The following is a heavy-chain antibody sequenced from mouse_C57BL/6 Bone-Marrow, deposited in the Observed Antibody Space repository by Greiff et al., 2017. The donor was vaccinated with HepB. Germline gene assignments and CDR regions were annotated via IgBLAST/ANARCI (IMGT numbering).Heavy chain of an antibody. V-gene: IGHV5-9*01. CDR1: GFTFSSYT. CDR3: ARQTRFAY. CDR2: ISDGGGNT. Sequence: EVKLMESGGGLVKPGGSLKLSCAASGFTFSSYTMSWVRQTPEKRLEWVATISDGGGNTYYPDSVKGRFTISRDTAKNTLYLQMSRLRSEDTALYYCARQTRFAYWGQGTLVTVSA. J-gene: IGHJ3*01.